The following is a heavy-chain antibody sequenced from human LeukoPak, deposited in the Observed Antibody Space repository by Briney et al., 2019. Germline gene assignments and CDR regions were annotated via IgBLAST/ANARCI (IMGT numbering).Heavy chain of an antibody. CDR1: GFTFSSYG. Sequence: PGRSLRLSCAASGFTFSSYGMHWVRQAPGKGLEWVAVIWYDGGNKYYADSVKGRFTISRDNPKNTLYLQMNSLRAEDTAVYYCARESIEARLVGGAYYYYGMDVWGQGTTVTVSS. D-gene: IGHD6-6*01. CDR2: IWYDGGNK. CDR3: ARESIEARLVGGAYYYYGMDV. J-gene: IGHJ6*02. V-gene: IGHV3-33*01.